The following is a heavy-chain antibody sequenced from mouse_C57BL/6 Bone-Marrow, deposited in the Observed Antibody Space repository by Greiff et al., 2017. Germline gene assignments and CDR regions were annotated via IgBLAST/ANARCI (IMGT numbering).Heavy chain of an antibody. J-gene: IGHJ1*03. Sequence: QVQLKESGPELVKPGASVKISCKASGYAFSSSWMNWVKQRPGKGLEWIGRIYPGDGDTNYNGKFKGKATLTADKSSSTAYMQPSSLTSEDSAVYFCSRRGDYYGSSADWYFDVWGKGTTVTVSS. V-gene: IGHV1-82*01. D-gene: IGHD1-1*01. CDR2: IYPGDGDT. CDR3: SRRGDYYGSSADWYFDV. CDR1: GYAFSSSW.